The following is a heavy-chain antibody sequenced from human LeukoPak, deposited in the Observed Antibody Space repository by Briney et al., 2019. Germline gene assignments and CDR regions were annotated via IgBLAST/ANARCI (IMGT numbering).Heavy chain of an antibody. CDR2: INPNSGGT. V-gene: IGHV1-2*02. CDR1: GYTFTAYY. D-gene: IGHD3-10*01. Sequence: ASVKVSCKASGYTFTAYYMHWVRQAPGQGLEWMGWINPNSGGTNSSQKCQDRVTLTRDTSISTAYMELGSLRSDDTAIYYCARAYGSGSSYHPDYWGQGTLVTVSS. J-gene: IGHJ4*02. CDR3: ARAYGSGSSYHPDY.